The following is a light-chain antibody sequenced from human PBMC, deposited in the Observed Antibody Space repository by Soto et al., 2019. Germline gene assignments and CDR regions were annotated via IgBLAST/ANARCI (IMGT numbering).Light chain of an antibody. Sequence: QSVLAQPASVSGSPGQSITISCTGTSSDVGGYNYVSWYQQHPGKAPKLMIYEVSNRPSGVSNRFSGSKSGNTASLTISGLQAEDEDDYYCSSYTSSSTLEDVFGTGTKVTVL. J-gene: IGLJ1*01. CDR1: SSDVGGYNY. V-gene: IGLV2-14*01. CDR2: EVS. CDR3: SSYTSSSTLEDV.